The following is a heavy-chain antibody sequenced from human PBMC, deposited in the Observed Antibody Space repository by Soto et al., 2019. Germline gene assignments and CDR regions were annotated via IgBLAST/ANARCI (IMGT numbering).Heavy chain of an antibody. CDR3: ARTSSIAARPGYYYYYGMDV. CDR1: GFTFSIYS. V-gene: IGHV3-48*02. Sequence: EVQLVESGGGLVQPGGSLRLSCAASGFTFSIYSMNWVRQAAGKGLEWVSYISSSSSTIYYADSVKGRFTISRDNAKNSLYLQMNSLRDEDTAVYYCARTSSIAARPGYYYYYGMDVWGQGTTVTVSS. J-gene: IGHJ6*02. CDR2: ISSSSSTI. D-gene: IGHD6-6*01.